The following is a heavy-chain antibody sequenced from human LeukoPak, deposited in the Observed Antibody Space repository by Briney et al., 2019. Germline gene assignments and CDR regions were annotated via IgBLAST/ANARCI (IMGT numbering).Heavy chain of an antibody. CDR1: GFTFSSYA. CDR2: ISGSGGST. V-gene: IGHV3-23*01. J-gene: IGHJ6*03. D-gene: IGHD3-10*01. Sequence: GGPLRLSCAASGFTFSSYAMSWVRQAPGKGLEWDSAISGSGGSTYYADSVKGRFTISRDNSKNTLYLQMNSLRAEDTAVYYCAKVHMVRGVPRYYYYMDVWGKGTTVTLSS. CDR3: AKVHMVRGVPRYYYYMDV.